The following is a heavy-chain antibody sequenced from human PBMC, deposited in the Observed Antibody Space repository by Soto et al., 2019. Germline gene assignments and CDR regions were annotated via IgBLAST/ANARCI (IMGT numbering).Heavy chain of an antibody. Sequence: QLQLQESGPGLVKPSETLSLTCRVSDGSMNSDSSYWGWIRQPPGKGLEWIGVINHSGITYHNLSLKGRVTMSVDASSDQFSLKLTSMTAADTAVYYCARLGGYVSVGYYYLWDSWGQGTLVTVSS. CDR3: ARLGGYVSVGYYYLWDS. D-gene: IGHD3-22*01. CDR2: INHSGIT. V-gene: IGHV4-39*01. J-gene: IGHJ4*02. CDR1: DGSMNSDSSY.